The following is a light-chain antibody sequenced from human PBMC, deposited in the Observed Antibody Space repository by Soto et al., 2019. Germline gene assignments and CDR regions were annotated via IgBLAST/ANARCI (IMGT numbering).Light chain of an antibody. V-gene: IGKV3-11*01. J-gene: IGKJ5*01. CDR3: QQRNVWPPIP. CDR2: DST. CDR1: QNIHTS. Sequence: VLSHSAATVSLSTSETATLSCTASQNIHTSLAWYQQKPGQAPRLVIYDSTLRANGVPARFGGSRSGTEFTLTINNLEPEDFAVYYCQQRNVWPPIPFGQGTRLEIK.